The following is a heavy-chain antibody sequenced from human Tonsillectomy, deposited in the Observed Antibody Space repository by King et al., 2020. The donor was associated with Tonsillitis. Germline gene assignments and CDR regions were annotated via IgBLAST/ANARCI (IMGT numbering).Heavy chain of an antibody. Sequence: VQLVESGAEVKKPGESLKISCKGSGYSFTSYWIGWVRQMPGKSLEWMGIIYPGDSDTRYSPSFQGQVTISADKSISTAYLQWRSLKASDTAMYYCAIPGILTGYYGGMDVWGQGTTVTVSS. V-gene: IGHV5-51*01. J-gene: IGHJ6*02. CDR3: AIPGILTGYYGGMDV. D-gene: IGHD3-9*01. CDR1: GYSFTSYW. CDR2: IYPGDSDT.